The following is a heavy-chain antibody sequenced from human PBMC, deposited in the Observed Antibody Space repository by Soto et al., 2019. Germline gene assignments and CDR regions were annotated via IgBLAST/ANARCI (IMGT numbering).Heavy chain of an antibody. J-gene: IGHJ4*02. CDR3: ARDLAVGLVDY. CDR2: ISAYNGNT. D-gene: IGHD6-19*01. V-gene: IGHV1-18*01. CDR1: GYTFTSYG. Sequence: GASVKVSCKASGYTFTSYGISWVRQAPGQGLEWMGWISAYNGNTKSAQKLQGRVTMTTDTSTSTAYMELRSLRSDDTAVYYCARDLAVGLVDYWGRGTLVTVSS.